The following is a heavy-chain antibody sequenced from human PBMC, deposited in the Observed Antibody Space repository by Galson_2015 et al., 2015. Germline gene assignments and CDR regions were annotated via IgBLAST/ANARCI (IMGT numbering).Heavy chain of an antibody. Sequence: SVKVSCKASGHTFTNYAIHWVRQAPGQSLERMGWINAGNGNTKYSQRFQGRVTITRDTSASTAYMELSSLRSEDTSVYYCAGSQPPYSIGWNWFDPWGQGTLVTVSS. CDR2: INAGNGNT. CDR1: GHTFTNYA. D-gene: IGHD6-19*01. V-gene: IGHV1-3*01. J-gene: IGHJ5*02. CDR3: AGSQPPYSIGWNWFDP.